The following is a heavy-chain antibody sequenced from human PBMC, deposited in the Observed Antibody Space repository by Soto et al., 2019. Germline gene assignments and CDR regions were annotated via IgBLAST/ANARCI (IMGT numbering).Heavy chain of an antibody. CDR3: SHRSSAYGILTGYPNWFDP. Sequence: SGPKLVNPTQTRTLTCPFSGFSLRPSGVGVVWIRQPPGKALEWLALIYWDNDKRYSPSLKTRLTITKDTSKNQVVLTMTNMDPVDTATYYCSHRSSAYGILTGYPNWFDPWGQGTLVTVSS. V-gene: IGHV2-5*02. CDR2: IYWDNDK. D-gene: IGHD3-9*01. CDR1: GFSLRPSGVG. J-gene: IGHJ5*02.